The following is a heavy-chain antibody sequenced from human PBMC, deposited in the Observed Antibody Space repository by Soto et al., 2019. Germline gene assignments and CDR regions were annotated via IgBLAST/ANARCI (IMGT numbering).Heavy chain of an antibody. CDR1: GGSISGYY. CDR3: ARAHYGDYGYGMDV. CDR2: MYKTGST. Sequence: SETLSLTCTVSGGSISGYYWSWIRQPPGKGLEWIGYMYKTGSTVYNPSFKSRVTISVDTSKNQFSLKLSSVTAADTAVYYCARAHYGDYGYGMDVWGQGTTVTVS. J-gene: IGHJ6*02. D-gene: IGHD4-17*01. V-gene: IGHV4-59*12.